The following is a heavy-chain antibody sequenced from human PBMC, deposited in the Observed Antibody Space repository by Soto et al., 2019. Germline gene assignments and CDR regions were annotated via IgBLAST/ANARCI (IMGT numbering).Heavy chain of an antibody. J-gene: IGHJ4*02. Sequence: ASVKVSCKASGGTFSSYAISWVRQAPGQGLEWMGGIIPIFGTANYAQKFQGRVTITADESTSTAYMELSSLRSEDTAVYYCGRVRVYDSGVYYYFDYGGQGPLVTVSS. CDR2: IIPIFGTA. V-gene: IGHV1-69*13. CDR1: GGTFSSYA. D-gene: IGHD3-22*01. CDR3: GRVRVYDSGVYYYFDY.